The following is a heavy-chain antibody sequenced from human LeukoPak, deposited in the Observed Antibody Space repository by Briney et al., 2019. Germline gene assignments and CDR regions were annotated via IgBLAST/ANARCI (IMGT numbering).Heavy chain of an antibody. V-gene: IGHV3-23*01. CDR2: ISGSGDST. D-gene: IGHD6-19*01. CDR1: GFTFSSYA. Sequence: PGGSLRLSCAASGFTFSSYAMNWVRQAPGKGLEWVSIISGSGDSTYYADSVKGRFTISRDNSQNTLYVQMNSLRAEDTAVYYCAKDQGYSSAWYSRDGFDMWGQGTMVTVSS. J-gene: IGHJ3*02. CDR3: AKDQGYSSAWYSRDGFDM.